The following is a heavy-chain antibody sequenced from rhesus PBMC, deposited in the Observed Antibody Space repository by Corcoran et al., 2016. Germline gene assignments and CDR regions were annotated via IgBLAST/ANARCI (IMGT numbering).Heavy chain of an antibody. V-gene: IGHV1-111*02. J-gene: IGHJ4*01. D-gene: IGHD5-24*01. CDR2: IDPEDGEA. CDR3: TTGRYREGFDY. CDR1: GYTSTDYY. Sequence: EVQLVQSGAEGKKHGASGKISRKTSGYTSTDYYLHWVRQAPGKGLEWMGRIDPEDGEAIHAQKFQDKVTITADTSTDTAYMELRSLRSGDTAVYYCTTGRYREGFDYWGQGVLVTVSS.